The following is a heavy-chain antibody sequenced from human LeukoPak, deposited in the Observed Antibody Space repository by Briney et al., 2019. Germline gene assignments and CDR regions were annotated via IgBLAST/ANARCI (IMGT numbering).Heavy chain of an antibody. CDR1: GFRFSDHY. Sequence: GGSLRLSCAASGFRFSDHYMTWIRQAPGKGLEWVSYIFGSDTIYYGDSVKGRFTISRDNAKNSVYLQMNSLRVEDTAIYYCARGHYGLDYWGQGTPVTVSS. CDR3: ARGHYGLDY. J-gene: IGHJ4*02. D-gene: IGHD3-10*01. V-gene: IGHV3-11*01. CDR2: IFGSDTI.